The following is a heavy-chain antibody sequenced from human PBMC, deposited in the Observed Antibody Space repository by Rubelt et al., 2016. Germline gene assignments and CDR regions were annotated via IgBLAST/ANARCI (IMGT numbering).Heavy chain of an antibody. V-gene: IGHV4-39*07. CDR1: GGSISSSSYY. J-gene: IGHJ5*02. CDR2: IYYSGST. D-gene: IGHD5-18*01. CDR3: ASGYPAFDP. Sequence: QLQLQESGPGLVKPSETLSLTCTVSGGSISSSSYYWGWIRQPPGKGLEWIGSIYYSGSTYYNPSLKCRFTISVDTAKNQFSLNLGSVTAADTAVYYCASGYPAFDPWGQGTRVTVSS.